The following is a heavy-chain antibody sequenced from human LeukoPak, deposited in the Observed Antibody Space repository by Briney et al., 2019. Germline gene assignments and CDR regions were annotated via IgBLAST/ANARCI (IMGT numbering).Heavy chain of an antibody. CDR2: IYYSGST. D-gene: IGHD2-21*02. CDR3: ARTRGDYYYYYGMDV. J-gene: IGHJ6*02. Sequence: SETLSLTCTVSGGSISSHYWSWIRQPPGKGLEWIGYIYYSGSTNYNPSLKSRVTISVDTSKNQFSLKLSSVTAADTAVYYCARTRGDYYYYYGMDVWGQGTTVTVSS. V-gene: IGHV4-59*11. CDR1: GGSISSHY.